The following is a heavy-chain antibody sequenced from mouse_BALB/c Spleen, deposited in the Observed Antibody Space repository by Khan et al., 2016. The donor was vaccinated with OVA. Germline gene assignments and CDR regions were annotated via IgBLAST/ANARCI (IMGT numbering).Heavy chain of an antibody. D-gene: IGHD2-3*01. Sequence: EVQLVESGPGLVKPSQSLSLTCTVTGYSITSDYAWNWIRQFPGNKLEWMGYISYSGSTNYNPALKSRISFTRDTSKNQFFLQLNSVTTEDTATYYRARDGSRYNYAMDYGGQGNSVNVA. J-gene: IGHJ4*01. CDR3: ARDGSRYNYAMDY. V-gene: IGHV3-2*02. CDR2: ISYSGST. CDR1: GYSITSDYA.